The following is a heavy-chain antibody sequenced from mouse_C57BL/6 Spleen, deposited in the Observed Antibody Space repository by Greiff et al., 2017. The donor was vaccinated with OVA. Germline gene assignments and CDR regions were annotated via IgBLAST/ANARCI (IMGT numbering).Heavy chain of an antibody. J-gene: IGHJ4*01. D-gene: IGHD1-1*01. CDR2: ISDGGSYT. CDR3: ARDGSSYEDYAMDY. V-gene: IGHV5-4*01. Sequence: DVMLVESGGGLVKPGGSLKLSCAASGFTFSSYAMSWVRQTPEKRLEWVATISDGGSYTYYPDNVKGRFTISRDNAKNNLYLQMSHLKSEDTAMYYCARDGSSYEDYAMDYWGQGTSVTVSS. CDR1: GFTFSSYA.